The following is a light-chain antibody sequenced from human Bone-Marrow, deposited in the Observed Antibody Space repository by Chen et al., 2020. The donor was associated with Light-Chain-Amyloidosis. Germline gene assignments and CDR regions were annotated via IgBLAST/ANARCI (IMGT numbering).Light chain of an antibody. J-gene: IGLJ1*01. CDR1: SSDVGGDNH. V-gene: IGLV2-14*01. CDR3: SSYTITNTLV. Sequence: QSALPQPASVSGSPGPSITHSCTGTSSDVGGDNHVSWYQQHPDKAPKLLIYEVTNRPSWVPDRFSGSKSDNTASLTISGLQTEDEADYFCSSYTITNTLVFGSGTRVTVL. CDR2: EVT.